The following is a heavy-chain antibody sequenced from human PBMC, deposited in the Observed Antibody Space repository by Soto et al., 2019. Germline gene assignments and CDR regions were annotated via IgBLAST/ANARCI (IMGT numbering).Heavy chain of an antibody. D-gene: IGHD3-10*01. CDR1: GGSISSYY. Sequence: SETLSLTCTVSGGSISSYYWSWIRQPPGKGLEWIGYIYYSGSTNYNPSPKSRVTISVDTSRNQFSLKLSSVTAADTAVYYCASIPYYYGSGTEDWYAPWSQGTLVTVSS. V-gene: IGHV4-59*01. CDR3: ASIPYYYGSGTEDWYAP. CDR2: IYYSGST. J-gene: IGHJ5*02.